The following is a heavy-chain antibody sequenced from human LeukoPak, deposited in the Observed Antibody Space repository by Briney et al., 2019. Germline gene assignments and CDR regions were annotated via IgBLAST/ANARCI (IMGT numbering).Heavy chain of an antibody. CDR3: AKDGSWSCTD. CDR1: GFTFSSSA. CDR2: IAHHGNNK. D-gene: IGHD2-8*02. J-gene: IGHJ4*02. V-gene: IGHV3-30*02. Sequence: GGSLRLSCGASGFTFSSSAMHWVRQGPGKGLEWVAYIAHHGNNKYYAGSVKGRFTISRDNSKGSLYLQINSLRADDTAVYYCAKDGSWSCTDWGQGTLVRVSS.